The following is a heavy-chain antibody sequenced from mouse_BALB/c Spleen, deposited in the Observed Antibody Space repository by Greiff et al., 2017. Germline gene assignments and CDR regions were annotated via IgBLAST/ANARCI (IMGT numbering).Heavy chain of an antibody. V-gene: IGHV5-17*02. CDR3: ARDYYGSSRSYYAMDY. CDR1: GFTFSSFG. J-gene: IGHJ4*01. CDR2: ISSGSSTI. D-gene: IGHD1-1*01. Sequence: EVKLMESGGGLVQPGGSRKLSCAASGFTFSSFGMHWVRQAPEKGLEWVAYISSGSSTIYYADTVKGRFTISRDKPKNTLFLQMTSLRSEDTAMYYCARDYYGSSRSYYAMDYWGQGTSVTVSS.